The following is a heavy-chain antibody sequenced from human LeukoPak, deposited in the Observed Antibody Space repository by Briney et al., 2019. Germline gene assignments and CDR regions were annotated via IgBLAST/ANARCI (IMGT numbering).Heavy chain of an antibody. CDR1: GGTFGSYA. Sequence: SVKVSCKASGGTFGSYAISWVRQAPGQGLEWMGGIIPIFGTANYAQKFQGRVTITTDESTSTAYMELSSLRSEDTAVYYCARADFYYYDSSGYYPLDYWGQGTLVTVSS. CDR2: IIPIFGTA. CDR3: ARADFYYYDSSGYYPLDY. V-gene: IGHV1-69*05. D-gene: IGHD3-22*01. J-gene: IGHJ4*02.